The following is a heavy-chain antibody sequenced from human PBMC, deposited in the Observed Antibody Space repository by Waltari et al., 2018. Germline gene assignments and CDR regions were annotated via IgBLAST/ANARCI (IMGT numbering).Heavy chain of an antibody. CDR1: GGSFSGYY. D-gene: IGHD3-22*01. CDR3: ARGEDYYKGGRY. V-gene: IGHV4-34*01. Sequence: QVQLQQWGAGLLKPSETLSLTCGVYGGSFSGYYWSWPRQAPGKGLEWIGEIHPSGSINYNPSLKSRVTISADTSKNQFSLKLSSVTAADTAMYYCARGEDYYKGGRYWGQGTLVTVSS. CDR2: IHPSGSI. J-gene: IGHJ4*02.